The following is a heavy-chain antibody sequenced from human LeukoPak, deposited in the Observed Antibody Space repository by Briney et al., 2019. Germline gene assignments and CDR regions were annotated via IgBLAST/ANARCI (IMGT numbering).Heavy chain of an antibody. D-gene: IGHD3-22*01. CDR1: GFSLSTSGMC. Sequence: SGPTLVNPTQTLTLTCTFSGFSLSTSGMCVSWIRQPPGKALEWLARIDWDDDKYYSTSLKTRLTISKDTSRNQVVHTMTNMDPVDTATYYCARMYYYDSSGYYNWFDPWGQGTLVTVSS. J-gene: IGHJ5*02. CDR2: IDWDDDK. CDR3: ARMYYYDSSGYYNWFDP. V-gene: IGHV2-70*11.